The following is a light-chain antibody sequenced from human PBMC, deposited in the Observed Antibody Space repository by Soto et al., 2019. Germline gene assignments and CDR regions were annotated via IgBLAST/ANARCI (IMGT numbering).Light chain of an antibody. CDR2: DAS. V-gene: IGKV3-20*01. CDR1: QTVRNNY. Sequence: EFVLTQSPGTLSLSPGERATLSCRASQTVRNNYLAWYQQKPGQAPRLLIYDASSRATGIPDRFSGSGSGTDFTLTISSLQAEDFATYYCQQTRSYPSTFGRGTKVDIK. J-gene: IGKJ4*01. CDR3: QQTRSYPST.